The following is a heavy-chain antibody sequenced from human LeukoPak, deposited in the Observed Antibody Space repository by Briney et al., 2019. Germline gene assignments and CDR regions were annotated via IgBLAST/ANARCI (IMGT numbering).Heavy chain of an antibody. CDR1: GGSFSGYY. D-gene: IGHD6-6*01. Sequence: SETLSLTCAVYGGSFSGYYWSWIRQPPGKGLEWIGKINHSGSTNYNPSLKSRVTISVDTSKNQFSLKLSSVTAADTAVYYCARGSEPEYSSSSGSFDYWGQGTLVTVSS. CDR2: INHSGST. CDR3: ARGSEPEYSSSSGSFDY. J-gene: IGHJ4*02. V-gene: IGHV4-34*01.